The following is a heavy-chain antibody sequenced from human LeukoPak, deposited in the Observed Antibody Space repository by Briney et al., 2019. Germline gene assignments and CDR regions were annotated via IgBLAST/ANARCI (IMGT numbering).Heavy chain of an antibody. Sequence: GGSLRLSCEASGFTFSNYAMSWVRQAPGKWPEWVSYIDARSGITYYADSVQGRFTISRDDARESVFLQMDGLRVDDTAVYYCARTYDFGRGPPGDAFDNWGPGTWVIVSS. J-gene: IGHJ3*02. CDR1: GFTFSNYA. V-gene: IGHV3-48*04. D-gene: IGHD3-3*01. CDR2: IDARSGIT. CDR3: ARTYDFGRGPPGDAFDN.